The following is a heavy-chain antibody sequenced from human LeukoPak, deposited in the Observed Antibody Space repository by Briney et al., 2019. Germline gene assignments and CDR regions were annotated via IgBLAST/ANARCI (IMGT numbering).Heavy chain of an antibody. D-gene: IGHD3-10*01. CDR1: GFTFSDYY. Sequence: GGSLRLSCAASGFTFSDYYMSWIRQAPGKGLEWVSYISSSGSTIYYADSVKGRFTISRDNAKNSLYLQMNSLRAEDTAMYYCARGPTPSYYYGSGSYYSLDFWGQGTLVTVSS. CDR2: ISSSGSTI. J-gene: IGHJ4*02. CDR3: ARGPTPSYYYGSGSYYSLDF. V-gene: IGHV3-11*04.